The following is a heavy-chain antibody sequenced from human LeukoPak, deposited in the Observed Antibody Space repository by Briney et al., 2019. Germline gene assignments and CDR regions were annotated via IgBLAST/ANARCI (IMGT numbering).Heavy chain of an antibody. Sequence: GRSLRLSCAASGFTFSSYAMHWVRQAPGKGLEWVAVISYDGSNKYYADSVKGRFTISRDNSKNTLYLQMNSLRAEDTATYYCVKDGHCRDSICATKIVVAGYLDHWGQGTQVTVSA. CDR3: VKDGHCRDSICATKIVVAGYLDH. CDR1: GFTFSSYA. J-gene: IGHJ4*02. D-gene: IGHD6-19*01. V-gene: IGHV3-30*04. CDR2: ISYDGSNK.